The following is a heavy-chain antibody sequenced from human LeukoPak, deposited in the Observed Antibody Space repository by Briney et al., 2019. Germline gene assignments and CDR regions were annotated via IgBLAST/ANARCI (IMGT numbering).Heavy chain of an antibody. CDR3: TRESGSYHGNDY. Sequence: AALKVSCKASGDTFTGYYMHWVRQAPGQGLEWMGRINPNNGATNYAQKLQGRVTITGDTSISTAYMELSSLRSDDTAVYYCTRESGSYHGNDYWGQGTLVTVSS. CDR2: INPNNGAT. CDR1: GDTFTGYY. J-gene: IGHJ4*02. D-gene: IGHD1-26*01. V-gene: IGHV1-2*06.